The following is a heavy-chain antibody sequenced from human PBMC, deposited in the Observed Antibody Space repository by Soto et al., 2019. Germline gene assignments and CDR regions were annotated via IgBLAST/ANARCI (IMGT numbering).Heavy chain of an antibody. CDR1: GFSFSTYL. CDR3: VGALTYEVPYYYYGMDV. V-gene: IGHV3-7*01. D-gene: IGHD3-16*01. J-gene: IGHJ6*02. Sequence: GGSLRLSCAASGFSFSTYLMSWVRQAPGKGLEWVGNIKQGGNEKFYVDSVKGRFTISRDNDKKSLYLQMDSLRVEDTAVYYCVGALTYEVPYYYYGMDVWGQGTTVTVSS. CDR2: IKQGGNEK.